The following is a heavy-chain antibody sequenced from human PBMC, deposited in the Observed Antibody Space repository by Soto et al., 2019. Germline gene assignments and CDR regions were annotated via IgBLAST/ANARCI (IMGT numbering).Heavy chain of an antibody. CDR2: IYHSGST. D-gene: IGHD1-26*01. V-gene: IGHV4-4*02. J-gene: IGHJ4*02. CDR3: ARMVGATLVDF. Sequence: QVQLQESGPGLVRPSGTLSLTCAVSGASISSTTSGNWWSWVRQPPGKGLEWIGEIYHSGSTNYNPSLKSRVTMSVGKSKDQFSLKLTSVTAADTAVYYCARMVGATLVDFWGQGTLVTVSS. CDR1: GASISSTTSGNW.